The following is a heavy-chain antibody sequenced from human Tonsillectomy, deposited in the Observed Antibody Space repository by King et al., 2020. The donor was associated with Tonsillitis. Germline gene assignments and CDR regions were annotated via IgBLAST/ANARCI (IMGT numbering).Heavy chain of an antibody. CDR2: ISYDGSNK. CDR1: GFTFSSYG. Sequence: VQLVESGGGVVQPGRSLRLSCAASGFTFSSYGMHWVRQAPGKGLGWVAVISYDGSNKYYADSLKGRFTISRDNSKNTLYLQMNSLRAEDTAVYYCASGGRSGSYYNVYFYYAMDVWGQGTTVTVSS. V-gene: IGHV3-33*05. J-gene: IGHJ6*02. D-gene: IGHD3-10*01. CDR3: ASGGRSGSYYNVYFYYAMDV.